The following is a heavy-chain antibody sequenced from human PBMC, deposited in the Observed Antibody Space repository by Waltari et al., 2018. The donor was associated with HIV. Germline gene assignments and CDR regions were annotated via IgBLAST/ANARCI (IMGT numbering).Heavy chain of an antibody. CDR2: ISISSTYI. J-gene: IGHJ4*02. V-gene: IGHV3-21*01. D-gene: IGHD5-12*01. CDR1: GFTFSSYS. CDR3: ARGRDIVATWRDYFDY. Sequence: EVQLVESGGGLVQPGGSLRLSCAASGFTFSSYSMNWVRQAPGKGLEWVSSISISSTYIYYADSVKGRFTISRDNAKNSLYLQMNSLRAEDTAVYYCARGRDIVATWRDYFDYWGQGTLVTVSS.